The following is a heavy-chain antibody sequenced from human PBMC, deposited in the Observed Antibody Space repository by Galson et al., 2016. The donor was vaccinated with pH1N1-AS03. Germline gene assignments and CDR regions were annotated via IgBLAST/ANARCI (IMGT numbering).Heavy chain of an antibody. D-gene: IGHD3/OR15-3a*01. V-gene: IGHV4-39*07. CDR2: IFYTGSA. Sequence: SETLSLTCPVSGGSIRNTFYFWGWVRQPPGRGLEWIGSIFYTGSAYYNPSLESRVTISIDTSRNQFSLNLASVTAADTAVYYCARTAVSIPWTREWYFDLWGRGSLVTVSS. CDR1: GGSIRNTFYF. CDR3: ARTAVSIPWTREWYFDL. J-gene: IGHJ2*01.